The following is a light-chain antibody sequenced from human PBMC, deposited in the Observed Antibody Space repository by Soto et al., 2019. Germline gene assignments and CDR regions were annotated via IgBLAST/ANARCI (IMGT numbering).Light chain of an antibody. CDR3: QQYSSWVT. CDR1: QSITSN. CDR2: GAS. J-gene: IGKJ4*01. Sequence: EIVMTQSPVTLSLSPGDTATLSCRASQSITSNLAWYQQKPGQPPRLLIYGASTRSTGIPARFSGSVSGTEFTLTIRKLQSEDFAVYYCQQYSSWVTFGGGTQLEIE. V-gene: IGKV3-15*01.